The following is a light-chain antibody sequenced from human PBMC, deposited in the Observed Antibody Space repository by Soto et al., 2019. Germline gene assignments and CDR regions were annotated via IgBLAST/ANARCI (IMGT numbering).Light chain of an antibody. CDR2: DVS. CDR3: SSYTSSSTL. CDR1: SSDVGGYNY. Sequence: QSALPQPASVSGSPGQSITISCTGTSSDVGGYNYVSWYQQHPGKAPKLMIYDVSNRPSGVSNRFSGPKSGNTASLTISGLQAEDEADYYCSSYTSSSTLFGGGTKLTVL. V-gene: IGLV2-14*01. J-gene: IGLJ3*02.